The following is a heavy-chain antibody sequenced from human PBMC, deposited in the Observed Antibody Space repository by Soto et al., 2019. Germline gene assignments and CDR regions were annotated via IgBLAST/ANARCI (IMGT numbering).Heavy chain of an antibody. CDR3: AKGRSYYYYYGVDV. CDR2: IIDSGGST. V-gene: IGHV3-23*01. J-gene: IGHJ6*02. Sequence: PVGSLRLSCAASGFTFSSSWMHWVCQAPGKGLEWVSDIIDSGGSTYYADSVKGRFTISRDNSKSTLYLQMNSLRAEDTALYYCAKGRSYYYYYGVDVWGQGTTVTVSS. CDR1: GFTFSSSW.